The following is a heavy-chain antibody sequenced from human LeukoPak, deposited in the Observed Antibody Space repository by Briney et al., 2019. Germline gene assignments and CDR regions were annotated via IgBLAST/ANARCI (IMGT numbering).Heavy chain of an antibody. J-gene: IGHJ5*02. Sequence: GGSLRLSCAASGFTFSSYAMSWVRQAPGKGLEWVSAVSGSGGSTYYADSVKGRFTISRDNSKNTLYLQMNSLRAEDTAVYYCAKDPEIVVVITGWFDPWGQGTLVTVSS. V-gene: IGHV3-23*01. CDR3: AKDPEIVVVITGWFDP. CDR1: GFTFSSYA. CDR2: VSGSGGST. D-gene: IGHD3-22*01.